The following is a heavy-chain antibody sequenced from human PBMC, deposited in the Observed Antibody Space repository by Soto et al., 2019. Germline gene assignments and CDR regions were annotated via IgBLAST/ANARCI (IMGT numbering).Heavy chain of an antibody. Sequence: GGSLRLSCAASGFTFSSYAMHWVRQAPGKGLEWVAVISYDGSNKYYADSVKGRFTISRDNSKNTLYLQMNSLRAEDTAVYYCARDLNYYDSSGYYSPLGYWGQGT. CDR1: GFTFSSYA. CDR3: ARDLNYYDSSGYYSPLGY. D-gene: IGHD3-22*01. J-gene: IGHJ4*02. V-gene: IGHV3-30-3*01. CDR2: ISYDGSNK.